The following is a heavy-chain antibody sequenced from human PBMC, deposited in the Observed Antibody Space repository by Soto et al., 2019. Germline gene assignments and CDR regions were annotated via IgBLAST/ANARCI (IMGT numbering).Heavy chain of an antibody. CDR2: ISGSGGST. J-gene: IGHJ4*02. D-gene: IGHD2-15*01. Sequence: GGSLRLSCAASEFTFSSYAMSRVRQAPGKGLEWVSAISGSGGSTYYADSVKGRFTISRDNSKNTLYLQMNSLRAEDTAVYYCAKDDGRYCSGGSCFAFDYWGQGTLVTVSS. CDR1: EFTFSSYA. CDR3: AKDDGRYCSGGSCFAFDY. V-gene: IGHV3-23*01.